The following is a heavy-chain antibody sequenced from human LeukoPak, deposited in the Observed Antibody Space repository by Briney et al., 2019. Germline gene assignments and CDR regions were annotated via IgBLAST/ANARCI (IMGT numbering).Heavy chain of an antibody. CDR3: ARHYLSDGILSTFDP. V-gene: IGHV4-39*01. CDR1: GGSVSGYY. Sequence: SETLSLTCTVSGGSVSGYYWNWIRQPPGKGLEWIGTIYYRGSTYSNPSLNSRVTISLDTSKNQFSLRLRSVTAADTALYYCARHYLSDGILSTFDPWGQGTLVTVSS. CDR2: IYYRGST. J-gene: IGHJ5*02. D-gene: IGHD2-2*01.